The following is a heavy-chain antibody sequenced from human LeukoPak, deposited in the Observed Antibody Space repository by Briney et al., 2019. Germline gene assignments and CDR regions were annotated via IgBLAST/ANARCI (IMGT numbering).Heavy chain of an antibody. Sequence: GGSLRLSCAASGFTFTIYAMSWVRQAPGKGLEWVSAISGSAGSTYHADSVKGRFTISRDNSKNTLYLQMNSLRAEDTAIYYCAKDSTTVVTPNYFDYWGQGTLVTVSS. CDR1: GFTFTIYA. CDR3: AKDSTTVVTPNYFDY. J-gene: IGHJ4*02. V-gene: IGHV3-23*01. CDR2: ISGSAGST. D-gene: IGHD4-23*01.